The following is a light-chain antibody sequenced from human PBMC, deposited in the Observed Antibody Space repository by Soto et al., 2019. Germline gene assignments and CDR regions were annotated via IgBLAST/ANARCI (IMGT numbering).Light chain of an antibody. CDR2: GNS. Sequence: QSALTQPASVSGSPGQSITISCTGTSGDIGSYNRVSWYQQHPGKAPKLLIYGNSNRPSGVPDRFSGSKSGTSASLAITGLQAEDEADYYCQSYDSSLSVVFGGGTKLTVL. CDR1: SGDIGSYNR. CDR3: QSYDSSLSVV. V-gene: IGLV2-14*03. J-gene: IGLJ2*01.